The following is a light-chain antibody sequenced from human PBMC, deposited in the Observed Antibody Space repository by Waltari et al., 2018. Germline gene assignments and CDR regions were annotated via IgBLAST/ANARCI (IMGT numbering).Light chain of an antibody. Sequence: DIVMTQSALSLSVTPGAPASISCKSSQSLLHGSGNTFLDWYLQKPGQSPQLLIYLISNRASGVPDRFSGSGSGTDFTLKISRVEAEDVGVYFCMQARQTPWTFGQGTKVEIK. V-gene: IGKV2-28*01. CDR1: QSLLHGSGNTF. CDR3: MQARQTPWT. CDR2: LIS. J-gene: IGKJ1*01.